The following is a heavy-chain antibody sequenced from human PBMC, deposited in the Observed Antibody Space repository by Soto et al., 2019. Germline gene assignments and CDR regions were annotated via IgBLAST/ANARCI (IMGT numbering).Heavy chain of an antibody. CDR2: IWPDGSNR. D-gene: IGHD3-22*01. J-gene: IGHJ6*02. CDR3: ARAAWFYYGMDV. Sequence: GGALRLYCVASGFIFDTYGMHWVRQAPGKGLEWVAVIWPDGSNRYYADSVSGQFTISRDNSKNTVFLQMSSLSAEDTAVYYCARAAWFYYGMDVWGQGTTVTVSS. CDR1: GFIFDTYG. V-gene: IGHV3-33*01.